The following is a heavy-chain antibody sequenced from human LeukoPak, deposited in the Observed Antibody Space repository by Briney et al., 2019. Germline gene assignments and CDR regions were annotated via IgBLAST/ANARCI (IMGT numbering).Heavy chain of an antibody. D-gene: IGHD3-22*01. CDR1: GGSFSGYY. CDR3: ARAPVRYYDSSGYYYGDAFDI. CDR2: IYHSGST. Sequence: PSETLSLTCAVYGGSFSGYYWSWIRQPPGKGLEWIGYIYHSGSTYYNPSLKSRVTISVDRSKNQFSLKLSSVTAADTAVYYCARAPVRYYDSSGYYYGDAFDIWGQGTMVTVSS. J-gene: IGHJ3*02. V-gene: IGHV4-34*01.